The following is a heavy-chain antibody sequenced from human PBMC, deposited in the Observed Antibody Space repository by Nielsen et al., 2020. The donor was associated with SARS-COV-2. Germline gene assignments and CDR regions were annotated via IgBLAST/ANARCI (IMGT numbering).Heavy chain of an antibody. Sequence: GESLKISCAASGFTFSSYAMHWVRQAPGKGLEWVAVISYDGSNKYYADSVKGRFTISRDNSKNTLYLQMNSLRAEDTAVYYCARNYGDQYYFDYWGQGALVTASS. J-gene: IGHJ4*02. CDR2: ISYDGSNK. CDR3: ARNYGDQYYFDY. D-gene: IGHD4-17*01. CDR1: GFTFSSYA. V-gene: IGHV3-30*04.